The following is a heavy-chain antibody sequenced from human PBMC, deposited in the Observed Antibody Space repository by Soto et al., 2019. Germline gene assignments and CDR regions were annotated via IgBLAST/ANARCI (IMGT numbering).Heavy chain of an antibody. V-gene: IGHV4-59*08. CDR3: ARRSRGRCYNY. CDR1: GGSFSPNY. J-gene: IGHJ4*02. D-gene: IGHD2-15*01. CDR2: IYYDGTA. Sequence: SETLSLTCTVSGGSFSPNYWSWIRQPPGKGLEWVGYIYYDGTARHNPSLKSRVTISLETSRSQFSLRLSSVSAADTAVYYCARRSRGRCYNYWGPGTLVTVSS.